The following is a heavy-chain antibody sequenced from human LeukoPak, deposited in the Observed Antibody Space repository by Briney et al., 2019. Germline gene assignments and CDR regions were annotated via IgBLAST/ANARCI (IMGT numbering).Heavy chain of an antibody. J-gene: IGHJ4*02. CDR1: GFTFSSYQ. D-gene: IGHD5-18*01. Sequence: GGSLRLACVASGFTFSSYQMNWVRQAPGKGLQWVSYISSSGSTIYYADSVKGRFTISRDNAKNSLYLQMSSLRAEDTAVYYCTRITTAMDVDYWGQGTLVTVSS. CDR3: TRITTAMDVDY. V-gene: IGHV3-48*03. CDR2: ISSSGSTI.